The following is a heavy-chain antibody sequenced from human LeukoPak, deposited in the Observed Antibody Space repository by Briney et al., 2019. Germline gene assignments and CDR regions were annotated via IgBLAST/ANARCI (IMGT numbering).Heavy chain of an antibody. Sequence: GGSLRLSCAASGFTFSLYEMNWVRQAPVKGLESVSYISGGGETRYYADSVKGRFTISRDNGKNSLYLQMNSLRAEDTAVYYCARDASGHDLPFDYWGQGTLVTVSS. D-gene: IGHD6-25*01. J-gene: IGHJ4*02. CDR1: GFTFSLYE. CDR3: ARDASGHDLPFDY. V-gene: IGHV3-48*03. CDR2: ISGGGETR.